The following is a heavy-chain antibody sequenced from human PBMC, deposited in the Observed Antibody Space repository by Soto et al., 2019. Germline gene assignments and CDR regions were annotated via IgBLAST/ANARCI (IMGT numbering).Heavy chain of an antibody. CDR1: GYSFTSYW. D-gene: IGHD3-9*01. J-gene: IGHJ6*02. CDR3: ATLYXXXXXGTMDV. Sequence: GESLKISXKGSGYSFTSYWXGGVRQMPGKGLEWMGIIYPRDSDTRYSPSFQGQVTISADKSISTAYLQWCSLKASDTAMYYCATLYXXXXXGTMDVWGQGTTVTVSS. V-gene: IGHV5-51*01. CDR2: IYPRDSDT.